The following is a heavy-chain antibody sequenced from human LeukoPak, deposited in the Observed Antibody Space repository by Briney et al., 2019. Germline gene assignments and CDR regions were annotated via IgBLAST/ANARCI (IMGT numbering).Heavy chain of an antibody. CDR1: GFTFNSYA. J-gene: IGHJ4*02. CDR3: GTTTVGYSSGSDPGWPVDY. V-gene: IGHV3-23*01. D-gene: IGHD2-15*01. CDR2: IFGSGGSA. Sequence: QPWGSLILSCAASGFTFNSYAMYWVRQAPGKGLEWISGIFGSGGSAHYTDYVKGRFTISRDNSKNTVYLQLDSLRVEDTAVYYCGTTTVGYSSGSDPGWPVDYCGQGALVTVSS.